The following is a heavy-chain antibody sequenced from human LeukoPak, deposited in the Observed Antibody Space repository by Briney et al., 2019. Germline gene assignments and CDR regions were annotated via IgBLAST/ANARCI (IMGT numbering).Heavy chain of an antibody. J-gene: IGHJ5*02. Sequence: ASVKVSCKASGGTFSSYAISWVRQAPGRGLEWMGGIIPIFGTANYAQKFQGRVTITTDESTSTAYMELSSLRSEDTAVYYCARVVVNSWFDPWGQGTLVTVSS. CDR2: IIPIFGTA. CDR1: GGTFSSYA. D-gene: IGHD2-15*01. CDR3: ARVVVNSWFDP. V-gene: IGHV1-69*05.